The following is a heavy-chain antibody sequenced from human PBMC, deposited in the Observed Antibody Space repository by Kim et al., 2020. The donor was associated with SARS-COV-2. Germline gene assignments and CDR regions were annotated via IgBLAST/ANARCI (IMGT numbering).Heavy chain of an antibody. CDR1: GFTFSSYA. Sequence: GGSLRLSCAASGFTFSSYAMSWVRQAPGKGLEWVSAISGSGGSTYYADSVKGRFTISRDNSKNTLYLQMNSLRAEDTAVYYCAKDGLQGYFDWTNIGSWFDPWGQGTLVTVSS. CDR2: ISGSGGST. V-gene: IGHV3-23*01. D-gene: IGHD3-9*01. J-gene: IGHJ5*02. CDR3: AKDGLQGYFDWTNIGSWFDP.